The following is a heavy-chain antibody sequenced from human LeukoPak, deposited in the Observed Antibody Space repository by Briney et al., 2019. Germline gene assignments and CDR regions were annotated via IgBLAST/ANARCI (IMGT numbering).Heavy chain of an antibody. J-gene: IGHJ4*02. CDR2: ISYDGSNK. Sequence: PGRSLRLSCAASGFTFSSYAMHWVRQAPGKGLEWVAVISYDGSNKYYADSVKGRFTISRDNSKNTLYLQMNSLRAVDTAVYYCARDPYYYDSSGCYGFIDYWGQGTLVTVSS. D-gene: IGHD3-22*01. V-gene: IGHV3-30*04. CDR3: ARDPYYYDSSGCYGFIDY. CDR1: GFTFSSYA.